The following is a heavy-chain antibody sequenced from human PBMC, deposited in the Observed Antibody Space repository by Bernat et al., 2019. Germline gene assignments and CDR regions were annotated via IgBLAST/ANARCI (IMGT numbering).Heavy chain of an antibody. Sequence: EVQLVESGGGLVQPGGSLRLSCAASGFTFSSYEMNWVRQAPGKGLEWVSYISSSGNTIYYADSVKGRFTISRDNAKNSLYLQMNSLRAEDTAVYYCARVEYSSSWYASDYWGQGTLVTVSS. V-gene: IGHV3-48*03. CDR3: ARVEYSSSWYASDY. J-gene: IGHJ4*02. CDR2: ISSSGNTI. CDR1: GFTFSSYE. D-gene: IGHD6-13*01.